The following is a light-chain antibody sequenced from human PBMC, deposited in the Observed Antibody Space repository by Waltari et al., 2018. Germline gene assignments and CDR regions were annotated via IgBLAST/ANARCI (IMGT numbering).Light chain of an antibody. CDR2: DVC. J-gene: IGKJ4*01. Sequence: DVQMTQSPSSLSASVGDRVTITCQASQDIKTYLNWYQQKSGKATKVVSYDVCHLATGVPSRFSGTGYGTQFTLTISSLQPEDIATYYCQQYEDESTFGGGTKVEVK. CDR3: QQYEDEST. CDR1: QDIKTY. V-gene: IGKV1-33*01.